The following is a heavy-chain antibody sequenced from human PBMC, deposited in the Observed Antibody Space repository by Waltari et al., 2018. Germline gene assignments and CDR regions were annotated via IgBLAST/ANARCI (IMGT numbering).Heavy chain of an antibody. V-gene: IGHV1-8*02. D-gene: IGHD3-10*01. Sequence: QVQLVQSGAEVKKPGASVKVSCKASGYTFTSYDINWVRQATGQGLEGMGWMNPNSCNTGYAQKFQGRVTMTRNTSVSTAYMELSSLRSEDTAVYYCARALTDYYGSGSYYEDYWGQGTLVTVSS. J-gene: IGHJ4*02. CDR3: ARALTDYYGSGSYYEDY. CDR1: GYTFTSYD. CDR2: MNPNSCNT.